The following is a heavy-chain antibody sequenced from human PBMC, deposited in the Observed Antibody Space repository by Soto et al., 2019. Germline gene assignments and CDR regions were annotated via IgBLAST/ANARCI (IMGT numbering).Heavy chain of an antibody. J-gene: IGHJ4*02. V-gene: IGHV1-69*13. CDR2: IIPIFGTA. Sequence: VASVKVSCKASGGTFSSYAISWVRQAPGQGLEWMGGIIPIFGTANYAQKFQGRVTITADESTSTAYMELSSLRSEDTAVYYCARVLHFDIEAQLVGDYFDYWGQGTLVTVSS. CDR3: ARVLHFDIEAQLVGDYFDY. D-gene: IGHD6-13*01. CDR1: GGTFSSYA.